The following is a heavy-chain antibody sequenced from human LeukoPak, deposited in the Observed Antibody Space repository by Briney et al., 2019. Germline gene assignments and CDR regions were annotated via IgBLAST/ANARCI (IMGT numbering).Heavy chain of an antibody. V-gene: IGHV3-30*04. CDR1: GFSFRSYA. CDR3: ARDLRHQLLYCLDY. Sequence: GGSLRLSCAASGFSFRSYAMHWVRQAPGKGLEWVAVISYDGSNKYYADSVKGRFTISRDNSKNTLYLQMNSLRAEDTAVYYCARDLRHQLLYCLDYWGQGTLVTVSS. CDR2: ISYDGSNK. J-gene: IGHJ4*02. D-gene: IGHD2-2*02.